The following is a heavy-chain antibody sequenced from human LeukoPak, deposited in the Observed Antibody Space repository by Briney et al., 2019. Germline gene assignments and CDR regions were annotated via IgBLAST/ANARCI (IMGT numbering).Heavy chain of an antibody. D-gene: IGHD2-2*01. CDR3: AWCTASCYANAFDV. CDR2: ISGSGGST. CDR1: GLTFDDYG. Sequence: GGSLRLSCAASGLTFDDYGMSWVRHAPGKGREWVSGISGSGGSTYYAGSVKGRFTISRDNAKNSLYLQMNSLRPEDTAVYYCAWCTASCYANAFDVWGQGTLLTVSS. J-gene: IGHJ3*01. V-gene: IGHV3-20*04.